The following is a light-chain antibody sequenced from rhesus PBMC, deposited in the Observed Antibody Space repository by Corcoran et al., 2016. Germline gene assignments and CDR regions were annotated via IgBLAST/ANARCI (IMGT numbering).Light chain of an antibody. J-gene: IGKJ2*01. CDR3: LQTSNWPQYS. V-gene: IGKV3-24*04. Sequence: EIVMTQSPATLALSPGERATLSCGASQSVSSHLAWYQQNPGQAPSLLIDGASTRATALPDRFRGSGSVTDFTLIISSLEPEDVGIYFCLQTSNWPQYSFGQGTKVEIK. CDR1: QSVSSH. CDR2: GAS.